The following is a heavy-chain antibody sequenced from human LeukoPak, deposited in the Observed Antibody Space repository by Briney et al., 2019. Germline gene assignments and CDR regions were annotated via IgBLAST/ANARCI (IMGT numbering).Heavy chain of an antibody. CDR3: ARESLQMHMASDAFDI. J-gene: IGHJ3*02. CDR1: GYTFTSYD. CDR2: MNPNSGNT. V-gene: IGHV1-8*01. Sequence: ASVKVSCKASGYTFTSYDINWVRQATGQGLEWMGWMNPNSGNTGYAQKFQGRVTMTRNTSISTAYMELSSLRSEDTAVYYCARESLQMHMASDAFDIWGQGTMVTVSS. D-gene: IGHD5-24*01.